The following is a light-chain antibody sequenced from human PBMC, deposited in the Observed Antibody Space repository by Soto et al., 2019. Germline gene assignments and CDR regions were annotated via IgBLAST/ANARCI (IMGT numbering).Light chain of an antibody. CDR3: QQFNNYPHT. CDR1: QGISSA. CDR2: DAS. J-gene: IGKJ5*01. V-gene: IGKV1D-13*01. Sequence: AIQLTQSPSSLSASVGDRVTITCRASQGISSALAWYRQKPGKAPKLLIYDASSLESGVPSRFSGSGSGTDFTLTISSLQPEDFATYYCQQFNNYPHTFGQGTRLEIK.